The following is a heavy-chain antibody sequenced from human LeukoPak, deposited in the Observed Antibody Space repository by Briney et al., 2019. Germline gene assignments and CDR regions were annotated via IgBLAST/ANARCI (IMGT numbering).Heavy chain of an antibody. V-gene: IGHV1-46*01. CDR3: ARQISSWPYYYYGMDV. Sequence: ASVKVSCKVSGYTLTELSMHWVRQAPGQGLEWMGIINPSGGSTSYAQKFQGRVTMTRDTSTSTVYMELSSLRSEDTAVYYCARQISSWPYYYYGMDVWGQGTTVTVSS. J-gene: IGHJ6*02. D-gene: IGHD6-13*01. CDR2: INPSGGST. CDR1: GYTLTELS.